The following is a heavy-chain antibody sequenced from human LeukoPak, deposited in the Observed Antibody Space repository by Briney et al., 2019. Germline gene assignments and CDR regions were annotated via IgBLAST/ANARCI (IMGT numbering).Heavy chain of an antibody. CDR3: ARDTWELLGSLAFDI. J-gene: IGHJ3*02. CDR2: INHDGSEK. V-gene: IGHV3-7*01. CDR1: GFRLSDYW. D-gene: IGHD1-26*01. Sequence: GGSLRLSCAASGFRLSDYWMSWVSQAPGKGLEWVTNINHDGSEKYYVDSARGRFTISRDNAKHSLYLEMNSLRAEDTAVYYCARDTWELLGSLAFDIWGQGTMVTVSS.